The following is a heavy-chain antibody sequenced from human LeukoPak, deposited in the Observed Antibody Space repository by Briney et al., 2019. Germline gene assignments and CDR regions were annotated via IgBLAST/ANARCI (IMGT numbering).Heavy chain of an antibody. CDR1: GFTFTTYW. D-gene: IGHD5-24*01. CDR3: ARGDGYHRL. CDR2: VKQDGSEK. Sequence: GGSLRLSCAASGFTFTTYWMTWVRQAPGKGLEWVAKVKQDGSEKYYVDSVKGRFAISRDNAKNSLSLQMNSLRVEDTAVYFCARGDGYHRLWGQGTLVTVSS. J-gene: IGHJ4*02. V-gene: IGHV3-7*01.